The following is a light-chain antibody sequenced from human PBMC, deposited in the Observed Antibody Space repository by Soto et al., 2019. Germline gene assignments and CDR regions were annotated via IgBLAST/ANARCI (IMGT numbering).Light chain of an antibody. Sequence: IQMTQSPSTLSGSVGDRVTITCRASQSISSWLAWYQQKPGKAPKLLIYDASSLESGVPSRFSGSGSGTEFTLTISSLQPDDFATYYCQQYNSYSLTFGQGTKVDIK. CDR3: QQYNSYSLT. J-gene: IGKJ1*01. V-gene: IGKV1-5*01. CDR1: QSISSW. CDR2: DAS.